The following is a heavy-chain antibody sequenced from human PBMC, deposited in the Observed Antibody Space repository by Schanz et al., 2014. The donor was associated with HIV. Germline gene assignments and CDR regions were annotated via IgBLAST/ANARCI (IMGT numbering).Heavy chain of an antibody. Sequence: QVQLQQWGAGLLKPSETLSLTCAVYGGSFSGHYWSWIRQPPGKGLEWIAEINHSGSTNYSPSLKSRVTISVDASKRQFSLNLASVTAADTAVYYCARGVRRDCRTPDCNTGWFDPWGQGTLVTVSS. V-gene: IGHV4-34*01. CDR1: GGSFSGHY. J-gene: IGHJ5*02. D-gene: IGHD2-15*01. CDR2: INHSGST. CDR3: ARGVRRDCRTPDCNTGWFDP.